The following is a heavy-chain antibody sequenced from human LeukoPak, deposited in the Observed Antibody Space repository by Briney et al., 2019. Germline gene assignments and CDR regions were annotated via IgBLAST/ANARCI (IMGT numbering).Heavy chain of an antibody. Sequence: GGSLRLSCAASGFTFSSYSMNRLRQAPGVGLEWVSYITSSSSTIYYADSVKGRFTISRDNAQNSLYLQMNSLRDEDTAVYYCARDYYDSSGYYYFDYWGQGTLVTVSS. CDR2: ITSSSSTI. V-gene: IGHV3-48*02. CDR3: ARDYYDSSGYYYFDY. J-gene: IGHJ4*02. D-gene: IGHD3-22*01. CDR1: GFTFSSYS.